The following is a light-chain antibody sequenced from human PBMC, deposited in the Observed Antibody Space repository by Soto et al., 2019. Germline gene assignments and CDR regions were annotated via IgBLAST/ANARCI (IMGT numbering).Light chain of an antibody. J-gene: IGLJ1*01. V-gene: IGLV1-44*01. CDR2: SNH. CDR1: SSNIGSNA. CDR3: AAWDGSLNGYV. Sequence: QSVLTQSPSASGTPGQTVTISCSGSSSNIGSNAVSWYQQLPGTAPKLLIYSNHQRPSGVPDRFSGAKSGTSASLAMSGLQSEDEADYYCAAWDGSLNGYVFGTGTKLTVL.